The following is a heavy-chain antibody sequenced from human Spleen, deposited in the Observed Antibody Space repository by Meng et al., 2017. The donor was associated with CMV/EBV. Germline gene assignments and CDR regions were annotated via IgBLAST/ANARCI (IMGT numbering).Heavy chain of an antibody. CDR3: ARAGYSSGWYYFDY. CDR1: GFIFSSYS. Sequence: GGSLRLSCVASGFIFSSYSMTWVRQAPGKGLEWISHISSRSTTIYYADSVKGRFTISRDNAKNSLYLQMNSLRVEDTAVYYCARAGYSSGWYYFDYWGQGTLVTVSS. V-gene: IGHV3-48*04. J-gene: IGHJ4*02. CDR2: ISSRSTTI. D-gene: IGHD6-19*01.